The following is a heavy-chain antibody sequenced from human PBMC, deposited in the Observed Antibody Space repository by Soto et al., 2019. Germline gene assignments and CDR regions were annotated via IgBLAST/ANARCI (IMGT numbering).Heavy chain of an antibody. CDR3: ARDDRYFDY. D-gene: IGHD3-16*02. V-gene: IGHV1-18*01. CDR2: ISAYNGNT. J-gene: IGHJ4*02. CDR1: GYSYTSNG. Sequence: ASVKLSSKAPGYSYTSNGSSWVRQAPGQGLEWMGWISAYNGNTNYAQKLQGRVTMTTDTSTSTAYMELRSLRSDDTAVYYCARDDRYFDYWGQGTLVTVSS.